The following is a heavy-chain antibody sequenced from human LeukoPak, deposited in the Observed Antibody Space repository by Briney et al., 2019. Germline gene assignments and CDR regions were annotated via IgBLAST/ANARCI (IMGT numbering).Heavy chain of an antibody. CDR1: GYSFTSYW. D-gene: IGHD6-19*01. CDR2: IYPGDSDT. J-gene: IGHJ3*02. Sequence: GESLKISCKGSGYSFTSYWIGWVRQVPGKGLELMGIIYPGDSDTRYSPSFQGQVTISADKSISTAYLQWSSLKASDTAMYYCARHAAVAGLDAFDIWGQGTMVTVSS. CDR3: ARHAAVAGLDAFDI. V-gene: IGHV5-51*01.